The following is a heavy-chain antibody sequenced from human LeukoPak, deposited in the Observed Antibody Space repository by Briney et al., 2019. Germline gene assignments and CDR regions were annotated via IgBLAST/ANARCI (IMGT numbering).Heavy chain of an antibody. CDR3: ARSHYYGSGSYLVGWFDP. V-gene: IGHV4-30-4*08. J-gene: IGHJ5*02. CDR1: GGSISSGDYY. Sequence: SQTLSLTCTVSGGSISSGDYYWSWIRQPPGKGLEWIGYIYYSGSTYYNPSLKSRVTISVDTSKNQFSLKLSSVTAADTAVYYCARSHYYGSGSYLVGWFDPWGQGTLVTVSS. CDR2: IYYSGST. D-gene: IGHD3-10*01.